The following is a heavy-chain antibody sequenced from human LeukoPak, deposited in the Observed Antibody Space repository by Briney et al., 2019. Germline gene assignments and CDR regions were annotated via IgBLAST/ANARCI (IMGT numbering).Heavy chain of an antibody. Sequence: QTGGSLRLSCAASGFTFSTYYMAWVRQAPGKGLEWVANIKQDGREKYYGGSVKGRFTISRDNAKNALYLQLNSLRVEDTAVYFCAGGFGFLIESWGQGTLVTVSS. V-gene: IGHV3-7*04. J-gene: IGHJ4*02. CDR2: IKQDGREK. CDR3: AGGFGFLIES. CDR1: GFTFSTYY. D-gene: IGHD2-21*01.